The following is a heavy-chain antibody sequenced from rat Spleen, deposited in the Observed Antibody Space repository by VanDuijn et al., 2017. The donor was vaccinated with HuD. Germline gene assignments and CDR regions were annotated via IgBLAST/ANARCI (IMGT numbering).Heavy chain of an antibody. Sequence: VQLKESGPGLVQPSQTLSLTCTVSGFSLTDYSVHWVRQPPGKGLEWMGVMWSGGSTDYNSALKSRLSISRDTSKSQVFLKMNSLQTEDTAIYFCTRIYYDGTYYRYYVMDAWGQGASVTVSS. V-gene: IGHV2S63*01. D-gene: IGHD1-12*02. J-gene: IGHJ4*01. CDR2: MWSGGST. CDR3: TRIYYDGTYYRYYVMDA. CDR1: GFSLTDYS.